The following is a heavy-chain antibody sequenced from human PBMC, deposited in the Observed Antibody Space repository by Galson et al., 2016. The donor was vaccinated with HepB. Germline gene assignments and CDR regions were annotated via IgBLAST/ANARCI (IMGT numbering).Heavy chain of an antibody. J-gene: IGHJ4*02. CDR1: GYTFTYYW. D-gene: IGHD2-21*02. CDR3: ARRMNEALPALDN. CDR2: IYPGDSET. Sequence: QSGAEVKKPGESLKISCEGSGYTFTYYWIAWVRQMPGKGLEWMGMIYPGDSETRYGPSFEGQVTISADTSISTAYLLWSSLKASDTALYYCARRMNEALPALDNWGQGTLVTVSS. V-gene: IGHV5-51*01.